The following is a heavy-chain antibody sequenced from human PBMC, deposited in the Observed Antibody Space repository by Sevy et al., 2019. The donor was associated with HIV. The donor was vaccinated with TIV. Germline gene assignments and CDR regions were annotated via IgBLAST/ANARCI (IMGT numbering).Heavy chain of an antibody. CDR1: GGSVSSGSYY. Sequence: SETLSLTCTVSGGSVSSGSYYWSWIRQPPGKGLEWIGYIYYSGGTNYNPSLKSRVTISVDTSKNQFSPKLSSVTAADTAVYYCARGIAVAGTSRYYYYYGMDVWGQGTTVTVSS. V-gene: IGHV4-61*01. J-gene: IGHJ6*02. CDR3: ARGIAVAGTSRYYYYYGMDV. CDR2: IYYSGGT. D-gene: IGHD6-19*01.